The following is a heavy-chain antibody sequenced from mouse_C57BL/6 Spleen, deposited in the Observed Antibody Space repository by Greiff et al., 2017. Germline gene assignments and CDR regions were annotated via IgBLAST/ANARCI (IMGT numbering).Heavy chain of an antibody. CDR1: GYTFTSYW. J-gene: IGHJ3*01. CDR3: ARYYYGSSPWFAY. CDR2: IDPSDSET. V-gene: IGHV1-52*01. Sequence: QQSCQASGYTFTSYWMHWVKQRPIQGLEWIGNIDPSDSETHYNQKFKDKATLTVDKSSSTAYMQLSSLTSEDSAVYYCARYYYGSSPWFAYWGQGTLVTVSA. D-gene: IGHD1-1*01.